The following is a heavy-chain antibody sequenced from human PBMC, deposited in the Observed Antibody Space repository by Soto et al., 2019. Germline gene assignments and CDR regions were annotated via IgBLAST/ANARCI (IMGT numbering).Heavy chain of an antibody. CDR2: IYYSGST. Sequence: QVQLQESGPGLVKPSQTLSLTCTVSGGSISSGDYYWSWIRQPPGKGLEWIGYIYYSGSTYYNPSLKSRVXXXVXTSKNQFSLKLSSVTAADTAVYYCARERPAGARLDPWGQGTLVTVSS. V-gene: IGHV4-30-4*01. CDR1: GGSISSGDYY. J-gene: IGHJ5*02. D-gene: IGHD6-13*01. CDR3: ARERPAGARLDP.